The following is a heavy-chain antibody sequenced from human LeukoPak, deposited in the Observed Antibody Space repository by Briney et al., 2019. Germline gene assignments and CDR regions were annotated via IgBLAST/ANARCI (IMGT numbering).Heavy chain of an antibody. D-gene: IGHD6-13*01. V-gene: IGHV3-66*01. CDR1: GFTVSSNY. CDR3: ARLPPADSSSWYGSYFDY. J-gene: IGHJ4*02. Sequence: PGGSLRLSCAASGFTVSSNYMSWVRQAPGKGLEWVSVIYSGGSMYYADSVKGRFTISGDNSKNTLYLQMNNLRAEDTAVYYCARLPPADSSSWYGSYFDYWGQGTLVTVSS. CDR2: IYSGGSM.